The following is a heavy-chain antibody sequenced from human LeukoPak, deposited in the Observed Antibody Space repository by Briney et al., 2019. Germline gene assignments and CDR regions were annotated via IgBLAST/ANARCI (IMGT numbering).Heavy chain of an antibody. J-gene: IGHJ3*02. V-gene: IGHV3-30*03. Sequence: PGGSLRLSCAASGFTFSSYGMHWVRQAPGKGLEWVAVISYDGSNKYYADSVKGRFTISRDNSKNTLYLQMNSLRAEDTAVYYCARWGRYCSSTSCRYGAFDIWGQGTMVTVSS. D-gene: IGHD2-2*01. CDR3: ARWGRYCSSTSCRYGAFDI. CDR1: GFTFSSYG. CDR2: ISYDGSNK.